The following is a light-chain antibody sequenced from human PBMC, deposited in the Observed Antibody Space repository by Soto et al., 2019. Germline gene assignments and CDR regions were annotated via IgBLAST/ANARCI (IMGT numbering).Light chain of an antibody. CDR1: SSDVGSYNL. V-gene: IGLV2-23*02. CDR2: EVS. CDR3: CSYAGSSLYV. Sequence: QSALTQPASVSGSPGQSITISCTGTSSDVGSYNLVSWYQQHPGKAPKLMIYEVSKRPSGVSNRFSGSKSGNTASLTISGLQAEDEADYYCCSYAGSSLYVVGTGTKVTVL. J-gene: IGLJ1*01.